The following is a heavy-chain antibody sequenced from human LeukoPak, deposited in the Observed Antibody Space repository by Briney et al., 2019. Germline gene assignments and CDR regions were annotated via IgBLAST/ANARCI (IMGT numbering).Heavy chain of an antibody. CDR2: VSYAGSTT. CDR1: AFTFSSYG. D-gene: IGHD6-19*01. CDR3: AKEPIPMAGGYYFDY. V-gene: IGHV3-30*18. J-gene: IGHJ4*02. Sequence: PGGSLRLSCAASAFTFSSYGMHWVRQAPGKGLEWVAVVSYAGSTTYYADSVKGRFTISRDNSKNTLYLQMNSLRAEDTAVYYCAKEPIPMAGGYYFDYWGQGTLVTVSS.